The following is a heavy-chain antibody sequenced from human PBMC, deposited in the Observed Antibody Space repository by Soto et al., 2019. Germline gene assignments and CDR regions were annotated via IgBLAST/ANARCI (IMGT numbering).Heavy chain of an antibody. CDR3: AKGCSGGSCYSDY. CDR1: GFTFSRYG. J-gene: IGHJ4*02. Sequence: QVQLVESGGGVVQPGRSLRLSCAASGFTFSRYGMHWVRQAPGKGLEWVAVISYDGSNKYYGDSVKGRFTVSRDNSKNPLYLQMNSLRAEDTAVYYCAKGCSGGSCYSDYWGQGTLVTVSS. CDR2: ISYDGSNK. D-gene: IGHD2-15*01. V-gene: IGHV3-30*18.